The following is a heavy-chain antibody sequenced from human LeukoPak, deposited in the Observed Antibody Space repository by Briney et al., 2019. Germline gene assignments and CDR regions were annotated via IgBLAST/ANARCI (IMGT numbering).Heavy chain of an antibody. V-gene: IGHV3-23*01. CDR3: AKGRCSGGSCSRFDP. CDR1: GFTFSSYA. Sequence: GGSLRLSYAASGFTFSSYAMSWVRQAPGKGLEWVSAISGSGGSTYYADSVKGRFTISRDNSKNTLYLQMNSLRAEDTAVYYCAKGRCSGGSCSRFDPWGQGTLVTVSS. D-gene: IGHD2-15*01. J-gene: IGHJ5*02. CDR2: ISGSGGST.